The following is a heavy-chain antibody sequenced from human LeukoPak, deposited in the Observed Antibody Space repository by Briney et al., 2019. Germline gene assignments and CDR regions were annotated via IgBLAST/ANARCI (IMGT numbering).Heavy chain of an antibody. CDR2: IRSKANSYAT. D-gene: IGHD2-15*01. CDR1: GFTFSGSA. V-gene: IGHV3-73*01. J-gene: IGHJ6*03. Sequence: GGSLKLSCAASGFTFSGSAMHCVRQASGKGLEWVGRIRSKANSYATAYAASVKGRFTISRDDSKNTAYLQMNSLKTEDTAVYYCTRQGYCSGGSCYYYYYYMDVWGKGTTVTVSS. CDR3: TRQGYCSGGSCYYYYYYMDV.